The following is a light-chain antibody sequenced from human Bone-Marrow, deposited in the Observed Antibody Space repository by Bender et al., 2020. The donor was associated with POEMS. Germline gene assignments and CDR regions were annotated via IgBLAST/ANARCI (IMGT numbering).Light chain of an antibody. V-gene: IGLV1-40*01. Sequence: QSVLTQPPSVSGAPGQRVTISCTGSSSNTGSGYDINWYQHLPGTAPKLLIYGYNNRPSGVPDRFSGSKSGTSASLAITGLQAEDEGDYYCSSYAGNFIWVFGGGTTVTVL. CDR3: SSYAGNFIWV. CDR2: GYN. J-gene: IGLJ3*02. CDR1: SSNTGSGYD.